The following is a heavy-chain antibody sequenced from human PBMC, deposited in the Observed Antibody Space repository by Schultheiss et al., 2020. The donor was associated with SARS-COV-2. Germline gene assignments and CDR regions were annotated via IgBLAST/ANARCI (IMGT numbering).Heavy chain of an antibody. D-gene: IGHD1-26*01. CDR1: GFTFSSYD. CDR3: ARDREVGANWFDP. V-gene: IGHV4-39*07. J-gene: IGHJ5*02. CDR2: IYYSGST. Sequence: GSLRLSCAASGFTFSSYDMHWVRQATGKGLEWIGSIYYSGSTYYNPSLKSRVTISVDKSKNQFSLKLSSVTAADTAVYYCARDREVGANWFDPWGQGTLVTVSS.